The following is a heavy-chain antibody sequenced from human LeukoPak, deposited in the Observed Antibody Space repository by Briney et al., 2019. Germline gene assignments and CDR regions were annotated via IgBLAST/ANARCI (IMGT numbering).Heavy chain of an antibody. CDR2: ISDNGGNT. V-gene: IGHV3-64*04. Sequence: GGSLRLSCSASGFTFTSYAMHWVRQAPGNGLEYVSGISDNGGNTYYADSVKGRFTISRDNSKNTLYLQMNSLRAEDTAVYYCATGSLGDYYYGMDVWGQGTTVTVSS. D-gene: IGHD6-13*01. CDR1: GFTFTSYA. J-gene: IGHJ6*02. CDR3: ATGSLGDYYYGMDV.